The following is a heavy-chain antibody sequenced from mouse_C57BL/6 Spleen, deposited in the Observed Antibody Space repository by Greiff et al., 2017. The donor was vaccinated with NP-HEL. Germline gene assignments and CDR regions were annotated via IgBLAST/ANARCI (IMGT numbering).Heavy chain of an antibody. CDR2: ISYDGSN. CDR1: GYSITSGYY. D-gene: IGHD1-1*01. Sequence: EVKVEESGPGLVKPSQSLSLTCSVTGYSITSGYYWNWIRQFPGNKLEWMGYISYDGSNNYNPSLKNRISITRDTSKYQFFLKLNSVTTEDTATYYCARDRFITWAMDYWGQGTSVTVSS. CDR3: ARDRFITWAMDY. J-gene: IGHJ4*01. V-gene: IGHV3-6*01.